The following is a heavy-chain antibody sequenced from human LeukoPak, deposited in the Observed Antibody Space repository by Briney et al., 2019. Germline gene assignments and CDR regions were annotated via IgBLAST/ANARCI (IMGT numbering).Heavy chain of an antibody. Sequence: KSSETLSLTCTVSGGSISSYYWSWIRQPPGKGLEWIGYIYYSGSTNYNPSLKSRVTISVDTSKNQFSLKLSSVTAADTAVYYCARGGSYGSGSRTIQPDAFDIWGQGTMVTVSS. CDR3: ARGGSYGSGSRTIQPDAFDI. V-gene: IGHV4-59*01. D-gene: IGHD3-10*01. J-gene: IGHJ3*02. CDR2: IYYSGST. CDR1: GGSISSYY.